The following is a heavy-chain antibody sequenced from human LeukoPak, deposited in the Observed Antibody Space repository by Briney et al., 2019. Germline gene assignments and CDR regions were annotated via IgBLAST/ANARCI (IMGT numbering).Heavy chain of an antibody. Sequence: PGGSLRLSCAASGFTFSSYAMHWVRQAPGKGLEWVGVISYEGSNKYYAQSVKGRVTISRDTSKNTLYLQMKSLRADDTAVYYCARATYYYDSSCYYSDWFDPWGQGTLVTVSS. CDR1: GFTFSSYA. V-gene: IGHV3-30*04. CDR3: ARATYYYDSSCYYSDWFDP. J-gene: IGHJ5*02. CDR2: ISYEGSNK. D-gene: IGHD3-22*01.